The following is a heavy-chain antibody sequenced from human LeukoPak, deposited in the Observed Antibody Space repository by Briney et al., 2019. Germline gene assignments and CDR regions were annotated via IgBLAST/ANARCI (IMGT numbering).Heavy chain of an antibody. D-gene: IGHD1-26*01. CDR1: GFTFSSHA. CDR2: ISGSGGST. Sequence: PGGSLRLSCAASGFTFSSHAMTWVRQGTGKGLEWVSAISGSGGSTYYADSVKGRFTISRDNSKNTLYLQMNSLRAEDTAVYYCAKDHRFRDGSYWFGYYFDYWGQGTLVTVSS. CDR3: AKDHRFRDGSYWFGYYFDY. J-gene: IGHJ4*02. V-gene: IGHV3-23*01.